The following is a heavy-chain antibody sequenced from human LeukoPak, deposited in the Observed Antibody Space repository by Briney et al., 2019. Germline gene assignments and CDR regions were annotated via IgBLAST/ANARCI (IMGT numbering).Heavy chain of an antibody. D-gene: IGHD6-6*01. CDR3: ARVLYSSSSGWFDP. CDR1: GFTFSNAW. CDR2: INWNGGST. J-gene: IGHJ5*02. Sequence: PGGSLRLSCAASGFTFSNAWMSWVRQAPGKGLEWVSGINWNGGSTGYADSVKGRFTISRDNAKNSLYLQMNSLRAEDTALYYCARVLYSSSSGWFDPWGQGTLVTVSS. V-gene: IGHV3-20*04.